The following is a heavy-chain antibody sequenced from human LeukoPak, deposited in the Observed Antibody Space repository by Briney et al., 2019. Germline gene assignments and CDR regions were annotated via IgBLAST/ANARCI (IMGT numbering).Heavy chain of an antibody. CDR1: GLTFTTSR. J-gene: IGHJ4*02. CDR3: ARVVRGCSGYDTRAIDY. D-gene: IGHD5-12*01. Sequence: KPGGSLRLSCTASGLTFTTSRLNWVRQAPGNGLEWVASIGPTGSDRYQADSSKGRFTISRDNANNFLYLQMNSLRAEDTAVYYCARVVRGCSGYDTRAIDYWGQGPLVTVSS. V-gene: IGHV3-21*06. CDR2: IGPTGSDR.